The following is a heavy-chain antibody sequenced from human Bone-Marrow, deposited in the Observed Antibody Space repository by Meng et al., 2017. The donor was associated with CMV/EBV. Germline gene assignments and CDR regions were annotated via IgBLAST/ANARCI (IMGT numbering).Heavy chain of an antibody. V-gene: IGHV3-7*01. D-gene: IGHD1-1*01. CDR2: IKQDGSEK. Sequence: GESLKISCAASGFTFSSSWMTWVRQGPGKGLEWVANIKQDGSEKYYVDSVKGRFTISRDNAKNSLFLQMNSLRAEDTAVYYCARYRTTGDYWGRGTLVTVSS. CDR1: GFTFSSSW. CDR3: ARYRTTGDY. J-gene: IGHJ4*02.